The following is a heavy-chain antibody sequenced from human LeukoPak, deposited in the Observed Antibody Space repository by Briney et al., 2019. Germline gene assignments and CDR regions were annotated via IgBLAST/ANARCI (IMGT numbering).Heavy chain of an antibody. CDR2: ISGSGGST. D-gene: IGHD6-13*01. CDR3: ARGSKTAGTIYSFDY. CDR1: GFTFSSYA. J-gene: IGHJ4*02. V-gene: IGHV3-23*01. Sequence: PGGSLRLSCAASGFTFSSYAMSWVRQAPGKGLEWVSAISGSGGSTYYADSVKGRFTISRDISKNTLYLQMNSLRAEDTAVYYCARGSKTAGTIYSFDYWGQGTLVTVSS.